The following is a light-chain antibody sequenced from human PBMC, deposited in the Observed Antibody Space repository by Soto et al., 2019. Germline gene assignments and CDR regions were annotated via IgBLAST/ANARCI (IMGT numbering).Light chain of an antibody. CDR2: HAS. Sequence: IQLTQSPSTLPASVGDRVTLTCRASESISNWLAWYQHKPGTAPKLLIYHASILETAVPSRFSANGSGTEFTLTISSLQPSDFATYYCQQYRTYSFGQGSRVDLK. V-gene: IGKV1-5*01. CDR1: ESISNW. J-gene: IGKJ1*01. CDR3: QQYRTYS.